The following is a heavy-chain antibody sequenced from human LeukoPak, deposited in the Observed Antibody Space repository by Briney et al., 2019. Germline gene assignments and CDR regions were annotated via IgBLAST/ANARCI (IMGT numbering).Heavy chain of an antibody. J-gene: IGHJ4*02. CDR3: TREYYYGSGSYYNGY. CDR2: IKQDGGER. V-gene: IGHV3-7*04. Sequence: GGSLRLSCAASGFTVSNNYMSWVRQAPGRGLEWVANIKQDGGERYYVDSVKGRFTISRDNAENSLYLQMNSLRAEDTAVYYCTREYYYGSGSYYNGYWGQGTLVTVSS. D-gene: IGHD3-10*01. CDR1: GFTVSNNY.